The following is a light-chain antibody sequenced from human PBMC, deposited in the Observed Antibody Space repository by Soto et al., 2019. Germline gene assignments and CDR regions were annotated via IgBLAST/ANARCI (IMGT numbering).Light chain of an antibody. CDR2: EVS. J-gene: IGLJ2*01. CDR3: SSYSGSNTHVL. V-gene: IGLV2-8*01. CDR1: SSDVGGYNF. Sequence: QSALTQPPSASGSPGQSVTISCTGTSSDVGGYNFVSWYQQHPGKAPKLMIYEVSERPSGVPDRFSGSKSGNTASLTVSGLQTEDEADYYCSSYSGSNTHVLFGGGTKLTVL.